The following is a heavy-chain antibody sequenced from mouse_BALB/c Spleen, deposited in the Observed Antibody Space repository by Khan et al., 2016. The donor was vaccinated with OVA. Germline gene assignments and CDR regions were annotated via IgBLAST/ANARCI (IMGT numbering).Heavy chain of an antibody. CDR3: VMGRTY. V-gene: IGHV3-2*02. J-gene: IGHJ3*01. CDR1: GYSITSDYA. Sequence: SGPGLVKPSQSLSLTCTVTGYSITSDYAWNWIRQFPGNKLEWMGYINYSGSTSYKPSLKSRFSISRDTSKNQFFLQLNSVTTEDTATYYCVMGRTYWGQGTLVTVSA. CDR2: INYSGST. D-gene: IGHD2-3*01.